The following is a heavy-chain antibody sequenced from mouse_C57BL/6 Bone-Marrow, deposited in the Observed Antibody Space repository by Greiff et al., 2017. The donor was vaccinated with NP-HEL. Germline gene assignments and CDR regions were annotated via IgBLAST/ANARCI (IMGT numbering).Heavy chain of an antibody. D-gene: IGHD2-4*01. V-gene: IGHV1-64*01. Sequence: QVQLKQPGAELVKPGASVKLSCKASGYTFTSYWMHWVKQRPGQGLEWIGMIHPNSGSTNYNEKFKSKATLTVDKSSSTAYMQLSSLTSEDSAVYYCASLYDYALPYWGQGTLVTVSA. CDR1: GYTFTSYW. CDR3: ASLYDYALPY. J-gene: IGHJ3*01. CDR2: IHPNSGST.